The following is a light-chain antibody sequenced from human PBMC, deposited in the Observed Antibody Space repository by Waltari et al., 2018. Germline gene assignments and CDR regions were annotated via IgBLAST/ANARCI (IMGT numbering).Light chain of an antibody. Sequence: DIQMTQSPSSLSASVGDRVTITCRASQSISNYSNWYQQEPGKAPKLLIYDTYTLQSGVPSRFSGSRSGTDFTLTISSLQPEDSATYYCQQSYSTPLTFGPGTKVDIK. CDR3: QQSYSTPLT. CDR2: DTY. V-gene: IGKV1-39*01. J-gene: IGKJ3*01. CDR1: QSISNY.